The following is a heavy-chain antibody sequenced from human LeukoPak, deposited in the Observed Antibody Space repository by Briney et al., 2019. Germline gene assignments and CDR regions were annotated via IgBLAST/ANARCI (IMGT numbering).Heavy chain of an antibody. D-gene: IGHD2-2*01. Sequence: PGRSLRLSCAASGFTFSSYGMRWVRQAPGKGLEWVAVISYDGSNKYYADSVKGRFTISRDNSKNTLYLQMNSLRAEDTAVYYCAKDAQDIVVVPAAMQAFFFDYWGQGTLVTVSS. CDR3: AKDAQDIVVVPAAMQAFFFDY. V-gene: IGHV3-30*18. CDR2: ISYDGSNK. CDR1: GFTFSSYG. J-gene: IGHJ4*02.